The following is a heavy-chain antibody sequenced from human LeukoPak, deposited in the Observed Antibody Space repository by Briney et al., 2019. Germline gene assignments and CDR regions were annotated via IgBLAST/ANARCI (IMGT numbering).Heavy chain of an antibody. CDR2: IIPILGIA. CDR3: ARVRIHSSALGY. CDR1: GGTFSSYT. Sequence: ASVKVSCKASGGTFSSYTISWVRQAPGQGLEWMGRIIPILGIANYAQKFQGRVTITADNSTSTAYMELSSLRSEDTAVYYCARVRIHSSALGYWGQGTLVTVSS. J-gene: IGHJ4*02. D-gene: IGHD6-25*01. V-gene: IGHV1-69*02.